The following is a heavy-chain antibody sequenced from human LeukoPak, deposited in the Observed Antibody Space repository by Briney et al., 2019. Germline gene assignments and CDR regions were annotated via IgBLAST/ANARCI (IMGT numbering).Heavy chain of an antibody. J-gene: IGHJ4*02. V-gene: IGHV3-30*02. CDR2: IHNDGTKK. CDR3: AKSGAEDS. Sequence: AGSLRLSCAASGFTFSNYGMHWVRQAPHKGLGWVSFIHNDGTKKYYGDPAKGRFTVSRDNSQNNLYLQMNSVKVEDSSIYYCAKSGAEDSWGQGTRAIVSS. CDR1: GFTFSNYG.